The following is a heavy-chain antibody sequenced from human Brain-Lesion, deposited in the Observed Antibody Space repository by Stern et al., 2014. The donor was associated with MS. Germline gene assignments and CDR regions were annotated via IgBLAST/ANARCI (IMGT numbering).Heavy chain of an antibody. V-gene: IGHV1-24*01. CDR2: FDPEDGET. D-gene: IGHD1-26*01. CDR1: GYTLTDLS. J-gene: IGHJ4*02. CDR3: ATLSPGAGGNYYRHFDY. Sequence: QVQLVESGAEVKKPGASVKVSCKVSGYTLTDLSMNWVRQAPRKGLEWMGGFDPEDGETIYAQKFQGRVTMTEDTSTDTAYMELSSLRSEDTAVYYCATLSPGAGGNYYRHFDYWGQGTLVTVSS.